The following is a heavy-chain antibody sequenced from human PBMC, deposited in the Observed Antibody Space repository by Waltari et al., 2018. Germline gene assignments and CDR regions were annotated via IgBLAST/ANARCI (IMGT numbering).Heavy chain of an antibody. D-gene: IGHD6-13*01. Sequence: EVQLRQSGAELRKPGTPVKISCKASGYTFSDYYLHWVQQAPGKGLQWVGIGDPEEGQAINAEKFQGRVTITADTSTDTAYLELSSLTSEDTAVFYCATALGDSTSASRPFHLWGQGTVITVSS. CDR2: GDPEEGQA. J-gene: IGHJ3*01. CDR3: ATALGDSTSASRPFHL. V-gene: IGHV1-69-2*01. CDR1: GYTFSDYY.